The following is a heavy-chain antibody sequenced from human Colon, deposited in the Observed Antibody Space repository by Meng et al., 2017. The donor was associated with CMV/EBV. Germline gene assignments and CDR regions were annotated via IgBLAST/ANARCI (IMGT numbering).Heavy chain of an antibody. CDR3: ARVLPNYDFWSGYPDY. J-gene: IGHJ4*02. V-gene: IGHV3-23*01. CDR2: ISVSGDSI. CDR1: GFTFSMYA. D-gene: IGHD3-3*01. Sequence: GESLKISCAASGFTFSMYAMGWVRQAPGKGLEWVSGISVSGDSIYYVDSVEGRFTIARDNSRDTVYLQMNSLRVEDTAVYYCARVLPNYDFWSGYPDYWGQGIRVTVSS.